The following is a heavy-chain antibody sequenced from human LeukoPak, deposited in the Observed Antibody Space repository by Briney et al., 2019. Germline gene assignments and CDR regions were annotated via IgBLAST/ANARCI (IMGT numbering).Heavy chain of an antibody. CDR1: GYTFTSYG. V-gene: IGHV1-18*01. Sequence: GASVRVSCKASGYTFTSYGISWVRQAPGQGLEWMGWLSAYNGNTNYAQKLQGRVTMTTDTSTSTAYMELRSLRSDDTAVYYCARDPPPYCGGDCYSDYWGQGTLVTVSS. J-gene: IGHJ4*02. D-gene: IGHD2-21*02. CDR3: ARDPPPYCGGDCYSDY. CDR2: LSAYNGNT.